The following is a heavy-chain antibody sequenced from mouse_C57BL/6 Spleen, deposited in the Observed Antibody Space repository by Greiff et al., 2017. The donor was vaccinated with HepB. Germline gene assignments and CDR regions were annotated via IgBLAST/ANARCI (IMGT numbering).Heavy chain of an antibody. V-gene: IGHV1-47*01. J-gene: IGHJ1*03. CDR2: FHPYNDDT. CDR3: ARRAYYSNYGYFDV. CDR1: GYTFTTYP. D-gene: IGHD2-5*01. Sequence: QVQLQQSGAELVKPGASVKMSCKASGYTFTTYPIEWMKQNHGKSLEWIGNFHPYNDDTTYNEKFKGKATLTVEKSSSTIYLELSRLTSDDSAVYYCARRAYYSNYGYFDVWGTGTTVTVSS.